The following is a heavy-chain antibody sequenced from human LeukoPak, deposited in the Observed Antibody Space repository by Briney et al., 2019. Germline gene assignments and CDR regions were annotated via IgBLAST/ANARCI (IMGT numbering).Heavy chain of an antibody. CDR1: GFTFSNYW. V-gene: IGHV3-7*03. D-gene: IGHD3-10*01. J-gene: IGHJ4*02. CDR2: IKEDGSEK. CDR3: ARTIRGY. Sequence: PGGSLRLSCAASGFTFSNYWMSWVRQAPGKGLEWVANIKEDGSEKHYVDSVKGRFTISRDNAKNSLYLQMNSLRVEDTAVYYCARTIRGYWGQGTLVTVSS.